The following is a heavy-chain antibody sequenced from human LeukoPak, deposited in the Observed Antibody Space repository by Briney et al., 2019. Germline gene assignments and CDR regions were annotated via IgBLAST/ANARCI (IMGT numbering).Heavy chain of an antibody. CDR2: VSGSSANT. CDR1: GFTFNNYA. D-gene: IGHD2-2*01. J-gene: IGHJ4*02. V-gene: IGHV3-23*01. CDR3: DAADY. Sequence: PGGSLRLSCAASGFTFNNYAMSWVRQAPGKGLEWVSGVSGSSANTYYADSVKGRFTISRDNSKNTLYLQMNSLRAEDTAVYYCDAADYWGQGTLVTVSS.